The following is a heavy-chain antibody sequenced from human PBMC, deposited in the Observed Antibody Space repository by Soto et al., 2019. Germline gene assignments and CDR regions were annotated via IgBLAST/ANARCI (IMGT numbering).Heavy chain of an antibody. Sequence: GGTLRLSCAASGLTLSNDWINWVRQAPRERLEWVGRVKSVAHGGTTDFAESVKGRFVISRDDSNNMVYLQMNSLRIEDTAVYYCTTVSYSSEHIDRLDYSGQGSLVIVSS. V-gene: IGHV3-15*07. J-gene: IGHJ4*01. CDR3: TTVSYSSEHIDRLDY. CDR2: VKSVAHGGTT. CDR1: GLTLSNDW. D-gene: IGHD6-19*01.